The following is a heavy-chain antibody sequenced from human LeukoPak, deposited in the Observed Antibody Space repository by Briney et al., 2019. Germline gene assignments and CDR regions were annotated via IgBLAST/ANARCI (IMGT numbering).Heavy chain of an antibody. CDR1: GFTFSSSA. CDR3: ARDLHSGAYTFDY. D-gene: IGHD1-26*01. CDR2: ISSISTII. J-gene: IGHJ4*02. Sequence: QPEGSLRLSCAASGFTFSSSAMSWVRQAPGKELEWVSYISSISTIIYYAGSVKGRFTISRDNAKNSLYLQMNSLRDEDTAVYYCARDLHSGAYTFDYWGQGTLVTVSS. V-gene: IGHV3-48*02.